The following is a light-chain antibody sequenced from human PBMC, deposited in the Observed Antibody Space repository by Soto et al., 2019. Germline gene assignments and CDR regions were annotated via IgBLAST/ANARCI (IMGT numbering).Light chain of an antibody. CDR3: NSYTSSSTRGV. V-gene: IGLV2-14*01. Sequence: QSALTQPASMSGSPGQSITISCTGTSSDIGGYNYVSWYQQHPGKAPKLIIYDVTKRPSGVSNRFSGSKSGNTASLTISGLQAEDEADYYCNSYTSSSTRGVFGGGTKLTVL. CDR1: SSDIGGYNY. J-gene: IGLJ3*02. CDR2: DVT.